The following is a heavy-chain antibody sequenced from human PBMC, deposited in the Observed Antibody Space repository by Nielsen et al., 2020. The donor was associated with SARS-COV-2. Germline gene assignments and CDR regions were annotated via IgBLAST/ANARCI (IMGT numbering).Heavy chain of an antibody. J-gene: IGHJ3*02. Sequence: GESLKISCAASGFTFSSYAMSWVRQAPGKGLEWVSAISGSGGSTYYADSVKGRFTISRDNSKNTLYLQMNSLRAEDTAVYYCASHYYDSSGFRTDAFDIWGQGTMVTVSS. CDR1: GFTFSSYA. CDR2: ISGSGGST. CDR3: ASHYYDSSGFRTDAFDI. V-gene: IGHV3-23*01. D-gene: IGHD3-22*01.